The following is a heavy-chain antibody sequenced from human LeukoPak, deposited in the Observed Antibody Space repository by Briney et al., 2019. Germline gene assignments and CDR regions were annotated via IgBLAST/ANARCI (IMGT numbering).Heavy chain of an antibody. Sequence: ASXKVSCKASGYTFTGYYMHWVRQAPGQGLEWMGRINPNSGGTNYAQKFQGRVTMTRDTSISTAYMELSRLRSDDTAVYYCARVCVRGAFDIWGQGTMVTVSS. CDR1: GYTFTGYY. CDR2: INPNSGGT. D-gene: IGHD3-10*02. J-gene: IGHJ3*02. V-gene: IGHV1-2*06. CDR3: ARVCVRGAFDI.